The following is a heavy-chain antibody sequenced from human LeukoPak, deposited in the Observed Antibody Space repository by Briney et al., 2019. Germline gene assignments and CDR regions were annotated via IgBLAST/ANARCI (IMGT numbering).Heavy chain of an antibody. CDR1: GGTFSSYA. CDR3: ARNFGVVTVPVDYYGMDV. CDR2: IIPILGIA. D-gene: IGHD3-3*01. V-gene: IGHV1-69*04. Sequence: SVKVSCKASGGTFSSYAISWVRQAPGQGLEWMGRIIPILGIANYAHKFQGRVTITADKSTSTAYMELSSLRSEDTAVYYCARNFGVVTVPVDYYGMDVWGQGTTVTVSS. J-gene: IGHJ6*02.